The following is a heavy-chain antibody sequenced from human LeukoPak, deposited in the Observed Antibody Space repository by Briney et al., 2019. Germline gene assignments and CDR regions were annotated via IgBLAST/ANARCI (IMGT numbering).Heavy chain of an antibody. Sequence: PGGSLRLSCAASGFTFSSYAMSWVRQAPGKGLEWVSAISGSGGSTYYADSVKGRFTISRDNSKNTLYLQMNSLRAEDTAVYYCAKDVSWPELHYYYYYMDVWGKGTTVTVSS. CDR3: AKDVSWPELHYYYYYMDV. CDR1: GFTFSSYA. CDR2: ISGSGGST. D-gene: IGHD4-23*01. J-gene: IGHJ6*03. V-gene: IGHV3-23*01.